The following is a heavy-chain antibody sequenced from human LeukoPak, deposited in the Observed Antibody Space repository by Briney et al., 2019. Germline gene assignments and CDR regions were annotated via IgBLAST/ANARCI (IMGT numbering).Heavy chain of an antibody. V-gene: IGHV1-8*01. CDR1: GYTFTSYD. CDR3: ARGLRYYYGMDV. J-gene: IGHJ6*02. Sequence: ASVKVSCKASGYTFTSYDINWVRQATGQGLEWMGWMNPNSGNTGYAQKFQGRVTMTRNTSISTAYMELSSLRSEDTAVYYCARGLRYYYGMDVWGQGTTVTVSS. CDR2: MNPNSGNT.